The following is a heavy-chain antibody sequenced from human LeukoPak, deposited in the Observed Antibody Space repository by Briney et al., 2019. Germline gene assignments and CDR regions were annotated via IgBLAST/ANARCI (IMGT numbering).Heavy chain of an antibody. J-gene: IGHJ5*02. V-gene: IGHV1-46*01. CDR3: ARVASRIAAAGRNWFDP. CDR1: GYTFTSYY. CDR2: INPSGGST. D-gene: IGHD6-13*01. Sequence: ASVKVSCKATGYTFTSYYMHWVRQAPGQGLEWMGIINPSGGSTSYAQKFQGRVTMTRDTSTSTVYMELSSLRSEDTAVYYCARVASRIAAAGRNWFDPWGQGTLATVSS.